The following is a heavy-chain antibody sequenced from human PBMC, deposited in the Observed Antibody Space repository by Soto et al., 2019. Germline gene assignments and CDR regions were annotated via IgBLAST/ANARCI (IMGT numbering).Heavy chain of an antibody. CDR1: GFTFSSDW. V-gene: IGHV3-7*01. CDR3: ARDRAMSFDY. CDR2: IKQDGSET. J-gene: IGHJ4*02. Sequence: VPLVESGGGLVQPGGSLRLSCAVSGFTFSSDWMSWVRQTPAKGLEWVANIKQDGSETYYVDSVKGRFTISRDNAKNSLYLQMNSLRAEDTAVYYCARDRAMSFDYWGQGTLVTVSS.